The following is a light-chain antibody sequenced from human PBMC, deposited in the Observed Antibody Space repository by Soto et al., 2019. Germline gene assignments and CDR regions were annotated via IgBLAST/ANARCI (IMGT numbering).Light chain of an antibody. CDR2: DVS. CDR1: SSDVGSYNY. J-gene: IGLJ2*01. CDR3: SSYTTSSTHVV. Sequence: QSALTQPASVSGSPGQSITISCTGTSSDVGSYNYVSWYQQYPGKAPKLMIYDVSNRPSGVSYRFSGSKSGTTASLTISGLQAEDEADNYCSSYTTSSTHVVFGGGTKLTVL. V-gene: IGLV2-14*01.